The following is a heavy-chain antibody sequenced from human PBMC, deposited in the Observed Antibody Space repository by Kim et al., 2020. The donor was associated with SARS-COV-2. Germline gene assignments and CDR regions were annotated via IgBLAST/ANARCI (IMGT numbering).Heavy chain of an antibody. J-gene: IGHJ6*02. Sequence: SETLSLTCTVSGGSISSYYWSWIRQPPGKGLEWIGYIYYSGSTNYNPSLKSRVTISVDTSKNQFSLKLSSVTAADTAVYYCARDHVSGYYYYGMDVWGQGTTVTVSS. CDR1: GGSISSYY. CDR2: IYYSGST. V-gene: IGHV4-59*01. CDR3: ARDHVSGYYYYGMDV.